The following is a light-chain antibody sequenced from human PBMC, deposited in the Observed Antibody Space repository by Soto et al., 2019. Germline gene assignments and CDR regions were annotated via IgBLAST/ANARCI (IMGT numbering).Light chain of an antibody. J-gene: IGKJ2*01. V-gene: IGKV3-20*01. Sequence: EIVLTQSPGTLSLSPGERATLSCRASQSISSSYLAWYQQKPGQAPRLLIYAASSRATGIPDRFSGSGSGPDFTLPSRRLEDEDFAVYSCQRYGSSSYTFGQGTQLEIK. CDR2: AAS. CDR3: QRYGSSSYT. CDR1: QSISSSY.